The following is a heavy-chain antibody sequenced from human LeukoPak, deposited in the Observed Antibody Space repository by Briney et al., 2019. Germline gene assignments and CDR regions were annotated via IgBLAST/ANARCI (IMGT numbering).Heavy chain of an antibody. V-gene: IGHV4-59*08. J-gene: IGHJ5*02. D-gene: IGHD1-26*01. CDR3: ARHARSCGSYSSSDNWFDP. CDR2: IYHSGNT. CDR1: GDSIRNFY. Sequence: SETLSLTCTVSGDSIRNFYWNWVRQPPGKEVEWIGYIYHSGNTNFNPSLKSRVTISVDTSKNQFSLKLSSVTAADTAVYYCARHARSCGSYSSSDNWFDPWGQGTLVTVSS.